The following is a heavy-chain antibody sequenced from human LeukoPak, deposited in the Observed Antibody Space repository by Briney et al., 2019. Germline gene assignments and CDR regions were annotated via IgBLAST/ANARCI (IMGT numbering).Heavy chain of an antibody. J-gene: IGHJ6*02. D-gene: IGHD4-23*01. V-gene: IGHV3-7*01. Sequence: GGSLRLSCAASGFTFSSYWMTWVRQAPGKGLEWVANIKQDGSEKYYVDSVKGRFTISRDNAKNSLYLQMNSLRAEDTAVYYCASLRASDYGGPYYYYGMDVWGQGTTVTVSS. CDR1: GFTFSSYW. CDR3: ASLRASDYGGPYYYYGMDV. CDR2: IKQDGSEK.